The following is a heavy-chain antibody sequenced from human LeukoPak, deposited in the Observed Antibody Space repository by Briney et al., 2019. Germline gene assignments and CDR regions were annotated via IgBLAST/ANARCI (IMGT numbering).Heavy chain of an antibody. V-gene: IGHV1-2*02. CDR2: INPNSGGT. CDR3: ARETNPPSKAFDI. J-gene: IGHJ3*02. Sequence: ASVKVSCKASGYTFTGYYMHWMRQAPGQGLEWMGWINPNSGGTNYAQKFQGRVTMTRDTSISTAYMELSRLRSDDTAVYYCARETNPPSKAFDIWGQGTMVTVSS. CDR1: GYTFTGYY. D-gene: IGHD2-2*01.